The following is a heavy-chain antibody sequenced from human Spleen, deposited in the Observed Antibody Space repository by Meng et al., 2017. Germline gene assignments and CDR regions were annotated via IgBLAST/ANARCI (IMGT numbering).Heavy chain of an antibody. CDR1: GYSLSSGYY. J-gene: IGHJ4*02. D-gene: IGHD2-21*01. CDR2: IYHSGST. CDR3: ASIATGYYFDY. Sequence: SETLSLTCTVSGYSLSSGYYWGWIRQPPGKGLEWIGSIYHSGSTYYNPSLKSRVTISLNTSKNQFSLKLSSVTAADTAVYYCASIATGYYFDYWGQGTLVTVSS. V-gene: IGHV4-38-2*02.